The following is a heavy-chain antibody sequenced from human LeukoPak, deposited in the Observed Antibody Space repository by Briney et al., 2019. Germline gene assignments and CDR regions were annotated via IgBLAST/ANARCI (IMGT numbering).Heavy chain of an antibody. V-gene: IGHV1-2*02. D-gene: IGHD2-2*01. CDR2: INPNSGGT. CDR3: ARYHQLLSLNWFDP. Sequence: ASVKVSCKASGYTFTGYYMHWVRQAPGQGLEWMGWINPNSGGTNYAQKFQGRVTMTRDTSISTAYMELSRLRSDDTAVYYCARYHQLLSLNWFDPWGQGTLVTVSS. J-gene: IGHJ5*02. CDR1: GYTFTGYY.